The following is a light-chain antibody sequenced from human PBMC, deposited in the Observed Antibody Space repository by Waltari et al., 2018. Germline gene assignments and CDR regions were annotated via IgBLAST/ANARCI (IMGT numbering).Light chain of an antibody. CDR3: QKYERLPAT. J-gene: IGKJ1*01. V-gene: IGKV3-20*01. CDR2: DAS. Sequence: EIVLTQSPGTLSLSPGERDTLSCRASQSVGRSLAWYQQKPGQDPRLLMYDASSRATGIPDRFSGSGSGTDFSLTISRLEPEDVAVYYCQKYERLPATFGQGTKVEIK. CDR1: QSVGRS.